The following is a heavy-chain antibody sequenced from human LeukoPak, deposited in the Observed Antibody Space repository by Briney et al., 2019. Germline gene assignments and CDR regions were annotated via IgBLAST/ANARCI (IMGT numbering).Heavy chain of an antibody. CDR1: SGSISSYY. D-gene: IGHD3-10*01. CDR2: IHHSGSP. V-gene: IGHV4-59*01. J-gene: IGHJ4*02. Sequence: SETLSLTCTVSSGSISSYYWSWIRQPPGKGLELIGYIHHSGSPYYNPSLKSRVTISVDTSKNQFSLKVRSVTAADTAVYYCASYYASGRNYFEFWGQGTLVTVSS. CDR3: ASYYASGRNYFEF.